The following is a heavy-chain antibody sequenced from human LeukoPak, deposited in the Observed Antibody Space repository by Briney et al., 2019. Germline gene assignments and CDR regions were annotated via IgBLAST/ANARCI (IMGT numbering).Heavy chain of an antibody. D-gene: IGHD3-10*01. J-gene: IGHJ6*02. V-gene: IGHV4-59*01. CDR3: ARYGSGSYSFTYYYYYGMDV. Sequence: SETLSLTCTVSGGSISSYYWSWIRQPPGKGLEWIGYIYYSGSTNYNPSLKSRVTISVDTSKNQFSLKLSSVTAADTAVYYCARYGSGSYSFTYYYYYGMDVWGQGTTVTVSS. CDR2: IYYSGST. CDR1: GGSISSYY.